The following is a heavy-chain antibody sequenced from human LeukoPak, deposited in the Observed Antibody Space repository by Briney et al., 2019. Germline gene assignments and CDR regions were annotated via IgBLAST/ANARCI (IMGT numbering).Heavy chain of an antibody. CDR3: ARSIGYYYTMDV. CDR2: ISGSGSDL. D-gene: IGHD3-22*01. Sequence: GGSLRLSCVACGFSFSDYYMSWIRQAPGRGLEWISYISGSGSDLYYADSVKGRFTISRDNANNSLCLQMNSLRAEDTAVYYCARSIGYYYTMDVWVQGTTVTVSS. CDR1: GFSFSDYY. J-gene: IGHJ6*02. V-gene: IGHV3-11*01.